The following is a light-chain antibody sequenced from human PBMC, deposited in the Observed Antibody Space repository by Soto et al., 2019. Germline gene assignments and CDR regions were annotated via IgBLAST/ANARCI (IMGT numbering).Light chain of an antibody. CDR2: DVS. V-gene: IGLV2-14*01. Sequence: QSVLTQPTSVSGSPGQSITISCTGTNNDVGGYNYVSWYQQYPDKAPTLIIYDVSSRPSGVSTRFSGSKSGNRASLTISGLQAEDEADYYCSSYTTTTTSGVFGTGTKVTVL. CDR1: NNDVGGYNY. CDR3: SSYTTTTTSGV. J-gene: IGLJ1*01.